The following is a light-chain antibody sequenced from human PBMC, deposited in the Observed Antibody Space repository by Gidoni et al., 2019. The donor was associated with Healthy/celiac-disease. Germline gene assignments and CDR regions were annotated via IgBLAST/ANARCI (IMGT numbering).Light chain of an antibody. J-gene: IGKJ2*01. V-gene: IGKV3-20*01. Sequence: EIVLTQSPGTLSLSPGERATISCRASQSVSSSYLAWYQQKPGQAPRLLIYGASSRATGIPDRFSSIGSGTDFTLTISRLEPEDFAVYYCQQYGSSPQYTFGQGTKLEIK. CDR2: GAS. CDR1: QSVSSSY. CDR3: QQYGSSPQYT.